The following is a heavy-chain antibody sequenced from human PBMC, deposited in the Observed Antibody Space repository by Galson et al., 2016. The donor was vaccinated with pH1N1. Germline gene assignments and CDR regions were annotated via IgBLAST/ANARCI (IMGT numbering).Heavy chain of an antibody. D-gene: IGHD3-10*01. CDR2: ISWNSGSI. Sequence: SLRLSCAASGFTFDDYAMHWVRQAPGKGLEWVSGISWNSGSIGYADSVKGRSTISRDNAKNSLYLQMNSLRAEDTALYYCAKVGGLLSGYFDYWGQGTLVTVSS. V-gene: IGHV3-9*01. CDR1: GFTFDDYA. CDR3: AKVGGLLSGYFDY. J-gene: IGHJ4*02.